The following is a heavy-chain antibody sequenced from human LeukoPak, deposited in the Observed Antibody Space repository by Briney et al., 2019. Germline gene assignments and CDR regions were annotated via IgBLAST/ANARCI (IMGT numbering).Heavy chain of an antibody. CDR2: ISSSGSTI. D-gene: IGHD3-3*01. J-gene: IGHJ4*02. CDR1: GFTFSSYE. V-gene: IGHV3-48*03. Sequence: PGGSLRLSCAAFGFTFSSYEMNWVRQAPGKGLEWVSYISSSGSTIYYADSVKGRFTISRDNAKNSLYLQMNSLRAEDTAVYYCARVRAYYDFWSGRSGYWGQGTLVTVSS. CDR3: ARVRAYYDFWSGRSGY.